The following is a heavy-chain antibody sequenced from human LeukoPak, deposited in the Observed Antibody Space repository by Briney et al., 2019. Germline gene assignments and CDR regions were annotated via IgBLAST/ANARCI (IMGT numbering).Heavy chain of an antibody. J-gene: IGHJ4*02. CDR1: GYTFTSYY. D-gene: IGHD3-3*01. V-gene: IGHV1-46*01. CDR3: ARAGDFWSGYYRGIDY. Sequence: ASVKVSCKASGYTFTSYYMHWVRQAPGQGLEWMGIINPSGGSTSYTQKFQGRVTMTRDMSTSTVYMELSSLRSEDTAVYYCARAGDFWSGYYRGIDYWGQGTLVTVSS. CDR2: INPSGGST.